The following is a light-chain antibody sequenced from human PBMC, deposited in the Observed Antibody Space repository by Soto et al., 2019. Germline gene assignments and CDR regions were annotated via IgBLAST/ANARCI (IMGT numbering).Light chain of an antibody. Sequence: AIRMTEYASSLSASRGYTVTITGRASQGIRSYLAWYQQKPGNAPDALIYGASNLETGVPSRFSVTGSGTYFTFPIISLKAEYIGTDVCLPYDSVFTFCQGTLLEI. CDR3: LPYDSVFT. CDR1: QGIRSY. CDR2: GAS. J-gene: IGKJ5*01. V-gene: IGKV1-8*01.